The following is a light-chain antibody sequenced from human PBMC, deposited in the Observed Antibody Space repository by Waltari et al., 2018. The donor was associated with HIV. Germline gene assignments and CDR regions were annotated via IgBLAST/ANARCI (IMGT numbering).Light chain of an antibody. Sequence: QSELTQPPSVSGTPGQRVTISCSGSSSNIGSNSVYWYQQLPGTAPKLLSYRNNQRPSGVPDRFSGSKSGTSASLAISGLRAEDEADYFCAASDDSLSGWLFGGGTKLTVL. V-gene: IGLV1-47*01. J-gene: IGLJ3*02. CDR2: RNN. CDR1: SSNIGSNS. CDR3: AASDDSLSGWL.